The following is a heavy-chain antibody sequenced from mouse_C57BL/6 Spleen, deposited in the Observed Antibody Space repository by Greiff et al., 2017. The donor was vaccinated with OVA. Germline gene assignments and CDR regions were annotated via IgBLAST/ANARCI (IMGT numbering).Heavy chain of an antibody. CDR1: GYTFTSYW. Sequence: LQQPGAELVMPGASVKLSCKASGYTFTSYWMHWVKQRPGQGLEWIGEIDPSDSYTNYNQKFKGKSTLTVDKSSSTAYMQLSSLTSEDSAVYYCARDTTKTDWYFDVWGTGTTVTVSS. CDR2: IDPSDSYT. J-gene: IGHJ1*03. CDR3: ARDTTKTDWYFDV. D-gene: IGHD1-1*01. V-gene: IGHV1-69*01.